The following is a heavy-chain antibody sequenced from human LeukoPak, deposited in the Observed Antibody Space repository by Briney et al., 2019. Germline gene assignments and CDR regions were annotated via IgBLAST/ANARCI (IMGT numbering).Heavy chain of an antibody. D-gene: IGHD3-16*01. Sequence: PGGSLRLSCAASGFTFSNYWMSWVRQAPGKGLEWVANVKQHGSEKYYVGSVKGRFTISRDNAKNSLYLQMNSLRAEDTAVYYCATGGLGTIGGYWGQGTLVTVSS. CDR2: VKQHGSEK. CDR1: GFTFSNYW. J-gene: IGHJ4*02. CDR3: ATGGLGTIGGY. V-gene: IGHV3-7*03.